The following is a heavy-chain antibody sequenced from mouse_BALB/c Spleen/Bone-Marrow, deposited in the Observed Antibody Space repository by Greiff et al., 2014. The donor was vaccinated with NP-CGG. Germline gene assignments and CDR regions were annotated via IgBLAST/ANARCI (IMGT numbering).Heavy chain of an antibody. D-gene: IGHD2-1*01. V-gene: IGHV14-3*02. CDR1: GFNIKDTY. Sequence: VPLKQSGAELVKPGASVKLSCTASGFNIKDTYMHWVKQRPEQGLEWIGRIDPANGNTKYDPKFQGKATITADTSSNTAYLQLSSLTSEDTAVYYCAIYYGNYYAMDYWGQGTSVTASS. CDR3: AIYYGNYYAMDY. CDR2: IDPANGNT. J-gene: IGHJ4*01.